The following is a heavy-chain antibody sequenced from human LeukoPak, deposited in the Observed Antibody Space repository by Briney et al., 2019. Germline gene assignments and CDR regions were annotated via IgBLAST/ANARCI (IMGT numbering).Heavy chain of an antibody. CDR2: ISGSGFST. CDR3: AKRERERISWYFFDY. J-gene: IGHJ4*02. Sequence: PGGSLRLSCAASGFTFSSYAMSWVRQAPGKGLEWVSAISGSGFSTYYADSVKGRFTISRDNSKDTLYLQMNSLRAEDTAVYYCAKRERERISWYFFDYWGQGTLVTVSS. D-gene: IGHD6-13*01. CDR1: GFTFSSYA. V-gene: IGHV3-23*01.